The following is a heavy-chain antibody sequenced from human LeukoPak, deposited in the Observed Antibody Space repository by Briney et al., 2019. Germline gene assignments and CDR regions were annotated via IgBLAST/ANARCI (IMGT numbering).Heavy chain of an antibody. CDR3: ARDLLGDSSGYYGY. CDR1: GFTFDDYG. D-gene: IGHD3-22*01. V-gene: IGHV3-20*04. CDR2: INWNGGST. J-gene: IGHJ4*02. Sequence: GGSLRLSCAASGFTFDDYGMSWVRQAPGKGLEWVSGINWNGGSTGYADSVKGRFTISRDNAKNSLYLQMNSLRAEDTALYYCARDLLGDSSGYYGYWGQGTLVTVSS.